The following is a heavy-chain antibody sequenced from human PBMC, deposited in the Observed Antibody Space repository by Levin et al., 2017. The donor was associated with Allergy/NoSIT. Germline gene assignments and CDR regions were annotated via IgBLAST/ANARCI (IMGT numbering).Heavy chain of an antibody. J-gene: IGHJ3*02. D-gene: IGHD6-19*01. CDR1: GYTFRVYG. V-gene: IGHV1-18*01. Sequence: GGSLRLSCKASGYTFRVYGIIWVRQAPGEGLEWLGWISPNNGHTKVSHKAQGRVTMTTDASTTTAYLDIRSLTSDDTAVYYCARDLGTGWYDNAFEIWGQGTLVSVSS. CDR3: ARDLGTGWYDNAFEI. CDR2: ISPNNGHT.